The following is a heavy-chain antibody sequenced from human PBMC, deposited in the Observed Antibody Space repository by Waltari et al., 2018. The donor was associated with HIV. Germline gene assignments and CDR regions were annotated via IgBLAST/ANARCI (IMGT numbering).Heavy chain of an antibody. CDR2: IDSDGNT. CDR1: GFTVRPNS. V-gene: IGHV3-66*01. J-gene: IGHJ6*02. Sequence: LKCVDSGGGLVQPGGSLSFSCAASGFTVRPNSMRWVRQAPGMGLEWVSLIDSDGNTRYADSVKGRFTISRDSSKNMVYLQMKSLRGEDTAVYYCANSDDYSNYYYGMDVWGQGTTVTVSS. D-gene: IGHD4-4*01. CDR3: ANSDDYSNYYYGMDV.